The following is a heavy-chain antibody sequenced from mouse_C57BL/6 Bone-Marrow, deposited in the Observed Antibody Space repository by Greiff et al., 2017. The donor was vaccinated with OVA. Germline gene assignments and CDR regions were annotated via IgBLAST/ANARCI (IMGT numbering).Heavy chain of an antibody. CDR3: ARGFPYYGSSRDY. V-gene: IGHV3-6*01. D-gene: IGHD1-1*01. CDR1: GYSITSGYY. Sequence: EVQVVESGPGLVKPSQSLSLTCSVTGYSITSGYYWNWIRQFPGNKLEWMGYISYDGSNNYNPSLKNRISITRDTSKNQFFLKLNSVTTEDTATYYCARGFPYYGSSRDYWGQGTTLTVSS. CDR2: ISYDGSN. J-gene: IGHJ2*01.